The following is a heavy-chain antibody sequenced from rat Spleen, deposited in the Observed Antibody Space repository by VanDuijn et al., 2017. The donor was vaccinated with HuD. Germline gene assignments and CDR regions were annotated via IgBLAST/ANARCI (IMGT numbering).Heavy chain of an antibody. CDR2: VWSGGST. CDR3: ARSAKYYYDGSYYYVHFDY. V-gene: IGHV2-47*01. D-gene: IGHD1-12*02. Sequence: QVQLKESGPGLVQPSQTLSLTCSVSGLSLTSNSVSWIRQPPGKGLDWIGAVWSGGSTDYNSPLKSRRRISRDTSKSQVLLKMNSLQAEDTAMYFCARSAKYYYDGSYYYVHFDYWGQGVMVTVSS. J-gene: IGHJ2*01. CDR1: GLSLTSNS.